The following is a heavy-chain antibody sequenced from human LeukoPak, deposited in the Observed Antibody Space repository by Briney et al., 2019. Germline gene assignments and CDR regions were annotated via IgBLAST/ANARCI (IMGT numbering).Heavy chain of an antibody. CDR2: ISYDGSNK. Sequence: WRSLRLSCAASGFTFSSYAMHWVRQAPGKGLEWVAVISYDGSNKYYADSVKGRFTISRDNSKNTLYLQMNSLRAEDTAVYYCARASSSRHLKYAFDIWGQGTMVTVSS. J-gene: IGHJ3*02. D-gene: IGHD6-13*01. V-gene: IGHV3-30*04. CDR1: GFTFSSYA. CDR3: ARASSSRHLKYAFDI.